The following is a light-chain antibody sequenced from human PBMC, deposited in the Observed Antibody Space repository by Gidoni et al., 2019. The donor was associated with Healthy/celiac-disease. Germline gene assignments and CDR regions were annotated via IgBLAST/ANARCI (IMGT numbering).Light chain of an antibody. Sequence: DIQMTQSPSTLSASVGDRVTITCRASQSISSWLAWYQQKPGKAPKLLIYDASSLESGVPSRFSGSGSVTEFTLTICSLQPDDFATYYCQQYNSYPWTFGQGTKVDIK. V-gene: IGKV1-5*01. J-gene: IGKJ1*01. CDR2: DAS. CDR3: QQYNSYPWT. CDR1: QSISSW.